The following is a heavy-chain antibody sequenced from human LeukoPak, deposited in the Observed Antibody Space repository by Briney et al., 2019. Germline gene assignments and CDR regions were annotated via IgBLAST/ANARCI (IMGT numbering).Heavy chain of an antibody. V-gene: IGHV3-23*01. D-gene: IGHD3-22*01. CDR1: GFTFSSYA. CDR3: AKDVAPHYYYYDSSGYYDY. Sequence: GGSLRLSCAASGFTFSSYAMSWVRQAPGKGLEWVSAISGSGGSTYYADSVKGRFTISRDNSKNTLYLQMNSLRAEDTAVYYCAKDVAPHYYYYDSSGYYDYWGQGTLVTVSS. J-gene: IGHJ4*02. CDR2: ISGSGGST.